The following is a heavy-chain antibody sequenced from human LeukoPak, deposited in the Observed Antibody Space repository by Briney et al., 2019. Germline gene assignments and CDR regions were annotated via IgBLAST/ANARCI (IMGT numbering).Heavy chain of an antibody. CDR3: ARGGFTYGPATLGALDI. J-gene: IGHJ3*02. V-gene: IGHV3-74*01. CDR2: ISADGRMT. Sequence: GGSVRLSCAPSGFTFTDYWMHWVRQAPGKGLVWVSRISADGRMTDYEDSVKRRFTVSRDNAKNTLYLQMNRVRAEDTAVYYCARGGFTYGPATLGALDIWGQGTMVPVSS. D-gene: IGHD5-18*01. CDR1: GFTFTDYW.